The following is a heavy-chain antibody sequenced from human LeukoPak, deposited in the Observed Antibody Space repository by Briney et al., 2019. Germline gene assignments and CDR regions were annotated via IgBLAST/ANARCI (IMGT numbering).Heavy chain of an antibody. CDR3: ARDPPEGSSSRNWFDP. D-gene: IGHD6-13*01. J-gene: IGHJ5*02. Sequence: PSPTLSLTWTVSGASISSLYWSWIRHPPGDGRGWIGYIYFGGSANYNPSLKSRVTISVDTSKNQFSLNLNSVTAADTAVYYCARDPPEGSSSRNWFDPWGQGTLVTVSS. CDR2: IYFGGSA. V-gene: IGHV4-59*01. CDR1: GASISSLY.